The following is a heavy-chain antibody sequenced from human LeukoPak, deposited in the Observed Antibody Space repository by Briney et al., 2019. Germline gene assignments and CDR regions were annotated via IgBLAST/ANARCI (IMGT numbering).Heavy chain of an antibody. CDR1: GFLFSDYT. J-gene: IGHJ5*02. V-gene: IGHV3-21*01. Sequence: GGSLRLSCEASGFLFSDYTMNWVRQAPGKGLEWVSSVSYSGTYTFYADSVTGRFTISGDNAKNSLYLQMDNLRVDDSALYYCVRDLRFIGGSDWFDPWGQGTQVIVSS. D-gene: IGHD3-3*01. CDR2: VSYSGTYT. CDR3: VRDLRFIGGSDWFDP.